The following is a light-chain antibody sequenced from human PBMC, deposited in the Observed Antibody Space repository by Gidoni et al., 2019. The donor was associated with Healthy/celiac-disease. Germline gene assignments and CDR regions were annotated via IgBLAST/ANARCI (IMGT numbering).Light chain of an antibody. Sequence: DIQITPSPSSLSASVGDRVTITCRASQSISSYLNWYQQKPGKAPKLLIYAASSLQSGVPSRFSGSGSGTDFTLTISSLQPEDFATYYCQQSYSTTFGQGTKVEIK. CDR3: QQSYSTT. CDR1: QSISSY. V-gene: IGKV1-39*01. CDR2: AAS. J-gene: IGKJ1*01.